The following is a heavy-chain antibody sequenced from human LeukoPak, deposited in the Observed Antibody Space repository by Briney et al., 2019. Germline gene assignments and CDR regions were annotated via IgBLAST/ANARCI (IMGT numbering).Heavy chain of an antibody. D-gene: IGHD5-24*01. J-gene: IGHJ4*02. V-gene: IGHV3-48*01. CDR3: ARTGSRWLQSFDY. CDR1: GFTFSSYS. CDR2: ISSSSSTI. Sequence: GGSLRLSCAASGFTFSSYSMNWVRQAPGKGLEWVSYISSSSSTIYYADSVKGRFTISRDNAKNSLYLQMNSLRAEDTAVYYCARTGSRWLQSFDYWGQGTLVTVSS.